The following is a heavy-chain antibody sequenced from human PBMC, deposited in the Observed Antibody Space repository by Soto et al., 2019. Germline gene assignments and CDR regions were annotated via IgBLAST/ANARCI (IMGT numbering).Heavy chain of an antibody. J-gene: IGHJ5*02. CDR1: GGSISSGGYS. V-gene: IGHV4-30-2*01. CDR2: IYHSGST. Sequence: QLQLQESGSGLVKPSQTLSLTCAVSGGSISSGGYSWSWIRQPPGKGLEWIGYIYHSGSTYYNPSLKSRFTISVDRSKNQFSLKLSSVTAADTAVYYCARGRITIFGVVPPSNWFEPWGQGTLVTVSS. CDR3: ARGRITIFGVVPPSNWFEP. D-gene: IGHD3-3*01.